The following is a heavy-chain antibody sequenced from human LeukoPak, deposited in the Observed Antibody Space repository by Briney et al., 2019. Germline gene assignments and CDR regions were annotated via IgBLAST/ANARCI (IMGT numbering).Heavy chain of an antibody. D-gene: IGHD6-6*01. CDR3: AKEIARDISSSGYDY. CDR2: ISGSGGST. Sequence: PGGSLRLSCAASGFTFSSYSMNWVRQAPGKGLEWVSAISGSGGSTYYADSVKGRFTISRDNSKNTLYLQMNSLRAEDTAVYYCAKEIARDISSSGYDYWGQGTLVTVSS. J-gene: IGHJ4*02. CDR1: GFTFSSYS. V-gene: IGHV3-23*01.